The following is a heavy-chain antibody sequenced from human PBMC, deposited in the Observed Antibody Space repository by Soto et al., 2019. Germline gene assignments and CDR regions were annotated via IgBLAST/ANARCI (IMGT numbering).Heavy chain of an antibody. D-gene: IGHD4-17*01. Sequence: QVQLQESGPRLVKPSETLSLTRNVSGGSISNNYWTWIRQPAGKGLEWIGRIYSNGRTNFNPSLKSRISMSIDTSKNQFSLKLTSVTAADTAVYYCARSYRDSYEHWGQGTLVTVSS. V-gene: IGHV4-4*07. CDR3: ARSYRDSYEH. J-gene: IGHJ1*01. CDR1: GGSISNNY. CDR2: IYSNGRT.